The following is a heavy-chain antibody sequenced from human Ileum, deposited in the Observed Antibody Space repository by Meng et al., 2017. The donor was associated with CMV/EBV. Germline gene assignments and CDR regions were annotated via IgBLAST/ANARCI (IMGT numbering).Heavy chain of an antibody. CDR1: GSIDSSTYC. J-gene: IGHJ5*01. V-gene: IGHV4-39*07. Sequence: GSIDSSTYCWGWIRQPPGKGLEWIGSVSYTGDTDYNASLRSRVTMSVDTSQSQFFLKVNSVTAADTAVYSCVRILNTGINGRGWFDLWGQGVLVTVSS. D-gene: IGHD2-8*02. CDR2: VSYTGDT. CDR3: VRILNTGINGRGWFDL.